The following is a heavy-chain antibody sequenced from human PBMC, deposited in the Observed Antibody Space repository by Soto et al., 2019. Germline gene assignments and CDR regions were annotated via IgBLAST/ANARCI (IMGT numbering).Heavy chain of an antibody. CDR3: AREGYSYGLYYSDY. D-gene: IGHD5-18*01. CDR1: GGSISSYY. V-gene: IGHV4-59*12. CDR2: IDYSGST. Sequence: PSETLSLTCTVSGGSISSYYWSWIRQPPGKGLEWIGYIDYSGSTNYNPSLKSRVTISGDTSKNQFSLKPRSVTAAHTAVYSCAREGYSYGLYYSDYWGPGTLLNVSS. J-gene: IGHJ4*02.